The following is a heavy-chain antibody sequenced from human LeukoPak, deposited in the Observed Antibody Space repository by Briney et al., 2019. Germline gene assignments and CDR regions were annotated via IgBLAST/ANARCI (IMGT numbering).Heavy chain of an antibody. J-gene: IGHJ4*02. V-gene: IGHV3-30-3*01. Sequence: GGSLRLSCAASGFTFRSYSMHWVRQAPGKGLEWVAVMSHDGIQKYYADSVKGRFTISRDNAKNSLYLQMNSLRAEDTAVYYCASPTYYYDSSGYYYWGQGTLVTVSS. CDR3: ASPTYYYDSSGYYY. CDR1: GFTFRSYS. D-gene: IGHD3-22*01. CDR2: MSHDGIQK.